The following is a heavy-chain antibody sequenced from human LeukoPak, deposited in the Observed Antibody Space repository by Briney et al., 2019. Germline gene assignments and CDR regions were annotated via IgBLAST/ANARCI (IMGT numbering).Heavy chain of an antibody. J-gene: IGHJ6*04. V-gene: IGHV1-3*01. Sequence: ASVKVSCKASGYTFTSYAMHWVRQAPGQRLEWMGWINAGNGNTKYSQKFQGRVTITRDTSASTAYMELSSLRSEDTAVYYCARDRRRIGELYLGASRVSYGMDVWGKGTTVTVSS. CDR1: GYTFTSYA. CDR3: ARDRRRIGELYLGASRVSYGMDV. D-gene: IGHD3-10*01. CDR2: INAGNGNT.